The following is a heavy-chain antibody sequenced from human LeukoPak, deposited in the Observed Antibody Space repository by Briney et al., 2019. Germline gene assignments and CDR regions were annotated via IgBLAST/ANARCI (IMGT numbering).Heavy chain of an antibody. CDR2: ISSSSSYT. CDR3: AKGLAAAGHFDY. D-gene: IGHD6-25*01. Sequence: PGGSLRLSCAASGFTFSGYYMSWIRQAPGKGLEWVSYISSSSSYTNYADSVKGRFTISRDNAKNSLYLQMNSLRAEDTAVYYCAKGLAAAGHFDYWGQGTLVTVSS. V-gene: IGHV3-11*05. J-gene: IGHJ4*02. CDR1: GFTFSGYY.